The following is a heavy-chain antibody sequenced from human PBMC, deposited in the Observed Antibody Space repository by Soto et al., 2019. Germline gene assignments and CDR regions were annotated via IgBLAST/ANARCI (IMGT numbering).Heavy chain of an antibody. CDR2: IWYDGSNK. CDR1: GFTFSSYG. J-gene: IGHJ6*03. V-gene: IGHV3-33*01. CDR3: ARADPHYYYYYMDV. Sequence: GGSLRLSCAASGFTFSSYGMHWVRQAPGKGLEWVAVIWYDGSNKYYADSVKGRFTISRDNSKNTLYLQMNSLRAEDTAVYYCARADPHYYYYYMDVWGKGTTVTVSS.